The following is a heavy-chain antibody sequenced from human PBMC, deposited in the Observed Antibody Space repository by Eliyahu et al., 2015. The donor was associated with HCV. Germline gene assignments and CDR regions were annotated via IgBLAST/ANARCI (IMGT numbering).Heavy chain of an antibody. CDR3: AKFRGSGSYAFDY. CDR2: ISYDGSNK. V-gene: IGHV3-30*18. J-gene: IGHJ4*02. CDR1: GFTFSSYG. D-gene: IGHD3-10*01. Sequence: QVQLVESGGGVVQPGRSXXLSCAASGFTFSSYGMHWVRQAPGKGLEWVAVISYDGSNKYYADSVKGRFTISRDNSKNTLYLQMNSLRAEDTAVYYCAKFRGSGSYAFDYWGQGTLVTVSS.